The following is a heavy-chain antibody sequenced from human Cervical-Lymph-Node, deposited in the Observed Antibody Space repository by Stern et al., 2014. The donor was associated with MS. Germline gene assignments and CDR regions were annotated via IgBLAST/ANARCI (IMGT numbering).Heavy chain of an antibody. CDR2: ITSSGSSR. Sequence: VQLVESGGGLVKPGGSLRLSCAASGFTFSDYYMNWIRQTPGRGLEWVSYITSSGSSRYYVDSVKGRCTISRDNAKNSLYLQMNSLRAEDTAVYYCASPGPQNAFDIWGQGTMVTVSS. CDR3: ASPGPQNAFDI. CDR1: GFTFSDYY. J-gene: IGHJ3*02. V-gene: IGHV3-11*01.